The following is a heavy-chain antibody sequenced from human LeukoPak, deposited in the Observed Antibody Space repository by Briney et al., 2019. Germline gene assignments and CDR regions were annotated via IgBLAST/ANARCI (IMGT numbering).Heavy chain of an antibody. Sequence: KTGGSLRLSCAASRLTFSRYSINWVRQAPGKGLEWVSSISGDGNYIYYADSMKGRFTVSRDNAKNSLYLQMDSLRDEDTAVYYCARGHSGSYQRTDAFDIWGQGTMVTVSS. CDR1: RLTFSRYS. CDR3: ARGHSGSYQRTDAFDI. D-gene: IGHD1-26*01. V-gene: IGHV3-21*01. CDR2: ISGDGNYI. J-gene: IGHJ3*02.